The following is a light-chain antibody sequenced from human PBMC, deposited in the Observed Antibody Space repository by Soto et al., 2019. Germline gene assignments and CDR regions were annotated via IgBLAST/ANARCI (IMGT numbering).Light chain of an antibody. V-gene: IGLV2-14*03. CDR3: SSYTSSNSWV. Sequence: QLVLTQPASVSGSPGQSITISCTGTSSDVGAYNYVSWYQHHPDKAPKLMIFDVSNRPSEVSNRLSGSKSGNTASLIISGLQAEDEADYYCSSYTSSNSWVFGGGTKLTVL. CDR1: SSDVGAYNY. J-gene: IGLJ3*02. CDR2: DVS.